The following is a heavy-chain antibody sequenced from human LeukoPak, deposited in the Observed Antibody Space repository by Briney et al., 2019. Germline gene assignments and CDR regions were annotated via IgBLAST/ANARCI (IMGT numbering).Heavy chain of an antibody. J-gene: IGHJ4*02. CDR2: ISSSSSYI. CDR1: GFTFSSYS. CDR3: ATPWFGELLSVGFDY. Sequence: GGSLRLSCAASGFTFSSYSMNWVRQAPGKGLEWVSSISSSSSYIYYADSVKGRFTISRDNAKNSLYLQMNSLRAEDTAVYYCATPWFGELLSVGFDYWGQGTLVTVSS. D-gene: IGHD3-10*01. V-gene: IGHV3-21*01.